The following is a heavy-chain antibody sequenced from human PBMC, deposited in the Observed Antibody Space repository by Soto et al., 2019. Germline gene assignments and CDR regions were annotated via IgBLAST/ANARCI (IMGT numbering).Heavy chain of an antibody. D-gene: IGHD3-9*01. Sequence: QLQLQESGPGLVKPSEALSLTCSVSGGSISSSSYYWGWIRQPPGKGLELMGSIYYSGSTYYNQSLKSRVTIAIDKSKHQFSLKMSSLTAADTAVYYGARLEGLATISYYFDFWGQGTLVTVSS. CDR2: IYYSGST. CDR3: ARLEGLATISYYFDF. V-gene: IGHV4-39*01. CDR1: GGSISSSSYY. J-gene: IGHJ4*02.